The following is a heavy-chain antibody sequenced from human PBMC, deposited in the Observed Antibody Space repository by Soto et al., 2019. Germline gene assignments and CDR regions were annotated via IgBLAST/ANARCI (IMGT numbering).Heavy chain of an antibody. CDR1: GYTFINYH. D-gene: IGHD5-12*01. CDR2: INTYNGMT. J-gene: IGHJ4*02. V-gene: IGHV1-18*01. Sequence: QVQLVQSGGAVKKPGASVTVSCKASGYTFINYHITWVRQAPGQGLEWMAWINTYNGMTDYAQRFQGRGTMTRDTSTSTAYMELRNLGSDDTAVYFCAKSPRGEMATDWGKGNLVTVSS. CDR3: AKSPRGEMATD.